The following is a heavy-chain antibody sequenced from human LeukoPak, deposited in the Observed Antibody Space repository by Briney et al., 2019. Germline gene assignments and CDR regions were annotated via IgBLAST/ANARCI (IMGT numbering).Heavy chain of an antibody. D-gene: IGHD1-26*01. Sequence: ASVKVSCKASGYVFTFYGITWVRQAPGQGLEWLGWINPHNGQTLYAHEVQDRVIMTTDASTTTAYMELRSLRSDDTAVYYRAKTREHDLDDLWGQGTLVTVSS. CDR2: INPHNGQT. CDR1: GYVFTFYG. V-gene: IGHV1-18*01. CDR3: AKTREHDLDDL. J-gene: IGHJ5*02.